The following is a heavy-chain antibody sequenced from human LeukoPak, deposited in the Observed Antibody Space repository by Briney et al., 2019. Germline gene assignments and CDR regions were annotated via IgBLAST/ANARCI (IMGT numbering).Heavy chain of an antibody. D-gene: IGHD4-11*01. J-gene: IGHJ4*02. V-gene: IGHV3-66*01. CDR2: INAGGSA. CDR3: ARDWTVTTFLDH. Sequence: PGGSLRLSCAVSGVSVTTNHMSWVRQAPGKGLEWVSVINAGGSAYYADSVKGRFTLSRDNSKNTLYLQMNSLRAEDTAVYYCARDWTVTTFLDHWGQGTLVTVSS. CDR1: GVSVTTNH.